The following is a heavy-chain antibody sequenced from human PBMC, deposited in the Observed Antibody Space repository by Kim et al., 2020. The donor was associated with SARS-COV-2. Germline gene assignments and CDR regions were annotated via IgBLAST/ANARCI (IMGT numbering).Heavy chain of an antibody. Sequence: SETLSLTCTVSGGSISSSSYYWGWIRQPPGKGLEWIGSIYYSGSTYYNPSLKSRVTISVDTSKNQFSLKLSSVTAADTAVYYCARDPSGWYYFDYWGQGTLVTVSS. J-gene: IGHJ4*02. CDR1: GGSISSSSYY. V-gene: IGHV4-39*01. CDR2: IYYSGST. D-gene: IGHD6-19*01. CDR3: ARDPSGWYYFDY.